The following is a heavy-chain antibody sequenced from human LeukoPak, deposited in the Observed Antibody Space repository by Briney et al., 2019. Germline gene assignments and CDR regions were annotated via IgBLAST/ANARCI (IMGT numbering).Heavy chain of an antibody. CDR1: GYTFTGYY. Sequence: ASVKVSCKASGYTFTGYYMHWVRQAPGRGLEWMGWINPNSGGTNYAQNFQGRVTMTRDTSITTAYMELSRLTSDDTAVYYCASLAHFDGSTYYPDFWGQGTLVTVSS. CDR2: INPNSGGT. CDR3: ASLAHFDGSTYYPDF. J-gene: IGHJ4*02. D-gene: IGHD3-22*01. V-gene: IGHV1-2*02.